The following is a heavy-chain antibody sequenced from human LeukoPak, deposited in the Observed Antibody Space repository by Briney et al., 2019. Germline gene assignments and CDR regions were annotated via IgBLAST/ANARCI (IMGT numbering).Heavy chain of an antibody. V-gene: IGHV3-7*01. Sequence: PGGSLRLFCAASGFTFSSYWMSWVRQAPGKGLEWVANIRQDGSEKYYVDSVKGRFTISRDNAKNSLYLQMNSLRAEDTAVYYCARALLVATIKYYFDYWGQGTLVTVSS. CDR1: GFTFSSYW. D-gene: IGHD5-12*01. CDR3: ARALLVATIKYYFDY. CDR2: IRQDGSEK. J-gene: IGHJ4*02.